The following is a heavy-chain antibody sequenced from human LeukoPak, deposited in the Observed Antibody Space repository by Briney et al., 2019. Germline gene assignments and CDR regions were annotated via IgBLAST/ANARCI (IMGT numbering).Heavy chain of an antibody. D-gene: IGHD3-3*01. CDR1: GGSFSGYY. CDR3: ARAFRPYYDFWSCDY. J-gene: IGHJ4*02. CDR2: INHSGST. V-gene: IGHV4-34*01. Sequence: SETLSLPCAVYGGSFSGYYWSWIRQPPGKGLEWIGEINHSGSTNYNPSLKSRVTISVDTSKNQFSLKLSSVTAADTAVYYCARAFRPYYDFWSCDYWGQGTLVTVSS.